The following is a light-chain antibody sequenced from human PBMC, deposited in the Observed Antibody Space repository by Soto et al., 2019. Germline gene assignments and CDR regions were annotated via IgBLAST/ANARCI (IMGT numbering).Light chain of an antibody. CDR2: EVS. V-gene: IGLV2-8*01. J-gene: IGLJ1*01. CDR3: TSYTGDDFTFV. CDR1: SSDIGTYDY. Sequence: QSVLTQLPSASGSLGQSVTISCTGTSSDIGTYDYVSWYQQHPGRAPKLIIFEVSKRPSGVPDRFSGSKSGNTASLIVSGLQPDDEAEYHCTSYTGDDFTFVFGTGTKV.